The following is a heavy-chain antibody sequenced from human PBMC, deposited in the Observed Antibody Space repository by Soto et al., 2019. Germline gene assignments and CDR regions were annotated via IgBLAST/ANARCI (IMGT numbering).Heavy chain of an antibody. Sequence: GGSLRLSCAASGFTFSSYGMHWVRQAPGKGLEWVAVIWYDGSNKYYADSVKGRFTISRDNSKNTLYLQMNSLRAEDTAVYYCARYVDTAMVFDYWGQGTLVTVSS. CDR1: GFTFSSYG. V-gene: IGHV3-33*01. D-gene: IGHD5-18*01. CDR2: IWYDGSNK. J-gene: IGHJ4*02. CDR3: ARYVDTAMVFDY.